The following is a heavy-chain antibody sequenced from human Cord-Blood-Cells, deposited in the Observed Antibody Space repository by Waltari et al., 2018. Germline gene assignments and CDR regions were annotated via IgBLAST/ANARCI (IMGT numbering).Heavy chain of an antibody. CDR1: GYSFNRYW. Sequence: EVQLVQSGAEVKKPGESLQISCKGSGYSFNRYWIGWVRPKAGKGLEWMGIIYPGVSDTRYSPSFQGQVTISADKSISTAYLQWSSLKASDTAMYYCARHLTVYYYDSSGYYFDYWGQGTLVTVSS. CDR2: IYPGVSDT. J-gene: IGHJ4*02. CDR3: ARHLTVYYYDSSGYYFDY. D-gene: IGHD3-22*01. V-gene: IGHV5-51*01.